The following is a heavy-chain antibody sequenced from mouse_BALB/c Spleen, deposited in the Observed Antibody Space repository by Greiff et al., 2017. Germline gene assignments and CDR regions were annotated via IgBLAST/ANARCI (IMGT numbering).Heavy chain of an antibody. J-gene: IGHJ4*01. Sequence: EVQLVESGGGLVKLGGSLKLSCAASGFTFSSYYMSWVRQTPEKRLELVAAINSNGGSTYYPDTVKGRFTISRDNAKNTLYLQMSSLKSEDTALYYCAGYYYGSSYEMDYWGQGTSVTVSS. V-gene: IGHV5-6-2*01. CDR3: AGYYYGSSYEMDY. CDR1: GFTFSSYY. D-gene: IGHD1-1*01. CDR2: INSNGGST.